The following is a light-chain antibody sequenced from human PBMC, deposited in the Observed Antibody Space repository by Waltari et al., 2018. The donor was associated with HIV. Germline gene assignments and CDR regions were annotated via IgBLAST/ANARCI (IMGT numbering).Light chain of an antibody. J-gene: IGLJ1*01. Sequence: QSALTQPASVSGSPGQSITISCTGTSSDVASYNLVSWYQHHPGTAPKVMIYAVTKRPSGVSDRFSGSKSGNTASLTISGLQAEDEADYYCCSYAGTSTYVFGTGTKVTVL. V-gene: IGLV2-23*02. CDR2: AVT. CDR1: SSDVASYNL. CDR3: CSYAGTSTYV.